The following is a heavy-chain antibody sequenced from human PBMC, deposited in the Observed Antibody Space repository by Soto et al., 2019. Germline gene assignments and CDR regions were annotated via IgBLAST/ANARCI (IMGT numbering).Heavy chain of an antibody. Sequence: QVQLQQWGAGLLKPSETLSLICAVYGGSFSGYYWSWIRQPPGKGLEWIGEIKHRGSTNYNPSLKSRVTISVDTSKNQFSLKLSSVTAADTAVYYCARLYGSRGPFDYWGQGTLVTVSS. CDR3: ARLYGSRGPFDY. J-gene: IGHJ4*02. V-gene: IGHV4-34*01. CDR2: IKHRGST. CDR1: GGSFSGYY. D-gene: IGHD6-13*01.